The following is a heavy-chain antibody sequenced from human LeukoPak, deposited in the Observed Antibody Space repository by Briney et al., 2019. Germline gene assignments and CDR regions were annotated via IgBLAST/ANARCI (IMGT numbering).Heavy chain of an antibody. CDR1: GGSFSGYY. CDR3: ARGRVPVYYYYYGMDV. D-gene: IGHD3-10*01. V-gene: IGHV4-34*01. J-gene: IGHJ6*02. CDR2: INHSGST. Sequence: SEILSLTCAVYGGSFSGYYWSWIRQPPGKGLEWIGEINHSGSTNYNPSLKSRVTISVDTSKNQFSLKLSSVTAADTAVYYCARGRVPVYYYYYGMDVWGQGTTVTVSS.